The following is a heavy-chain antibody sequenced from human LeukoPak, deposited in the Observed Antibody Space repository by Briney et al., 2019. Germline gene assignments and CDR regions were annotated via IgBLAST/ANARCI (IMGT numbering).Heavy chain of an antibody. D-gene: IGHD6-19*01. V-gene: IGHV4-4*07. CDR2: IYTSGST. Sequence: SETLSLTCTVSGGSISSYYWSWIRQPAGKGLEWIGRIYTSGSTNYNPSLKSRVTISVDTSKNQFSLKLNSVTAADTAVYYCAKGAGPPWFDPWGQGTLVTVSS. CDR3: AKGAGPPWFDP. J-gene: IGHJ5*02. CDR1: GGSISSYY.